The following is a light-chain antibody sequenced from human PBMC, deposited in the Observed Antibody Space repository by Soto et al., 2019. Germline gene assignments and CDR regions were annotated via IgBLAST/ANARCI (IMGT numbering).Light chain of an antibody. CDR1: ISNIGSNT. CDR3: AAWGNSLNAVV. CDR2: SYN. V-gene: IGLV1-44*01. Sequence: QSVLTQPPSASGTPGQRVTISCSGSISNIGSNTVSWFQQLPGAAPKLLIHSYNQRPSGVPDRFSGSKSGTSASLAISGLQSEDEADYFCAAWGNSLNAVVFGGGTKLTVL. J-gene: IGLJ2*01.